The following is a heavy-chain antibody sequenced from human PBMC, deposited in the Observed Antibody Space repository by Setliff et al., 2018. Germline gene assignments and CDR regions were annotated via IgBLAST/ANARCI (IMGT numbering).Heavy chain of an antibody. CDR2: IYYSGST. D-gene: IGHD3-3*01. Sequence: SETLSLTCTVSGYPIRSDYYWGWIRQHPGKGLEWIGYIYYSGSTYYNPSLKSRVTISVDTSKNQFSLKLSSVTAADTAVYYCARAGPYYDFWSGYYRTMDVWGKGTTVTVSS. CDR1: GYPIRSDYY. V-gene: IGHV4-38-2*02. CDR3: ARAGPYYDFWSGYYRTMDV. J-gene: IGHJ6*03.